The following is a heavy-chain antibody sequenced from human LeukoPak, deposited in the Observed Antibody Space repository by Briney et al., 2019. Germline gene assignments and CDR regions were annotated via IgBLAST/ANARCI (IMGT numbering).Heavy chain of an antibody. J-gene: IGHJ6*03. V-gene: IGHV1-18*01. CDR1: GYTFTSYG. Sequence: ASVKVSCKASGYTFTSYGISWVRQAPGQGLEWMGWISAYNGHANYAQKLQGRVTMTTDTSTSTAYMELRSRRSDDTAVYYCARDLGIVGATPPLYYMDVWGKGTTVTVSS. CDR3: ARDLGIVGATPPLYYMDV. D-gene: IGHD1-26*01. CDR2: ISAYNGHA.